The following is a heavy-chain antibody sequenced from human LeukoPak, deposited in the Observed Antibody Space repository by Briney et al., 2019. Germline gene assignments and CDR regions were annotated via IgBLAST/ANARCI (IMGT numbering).Heavy chain of an antibody. Sequence: GSLRLSCAGSGFSLSSHSMNWVRQAPGKGLEWVSSISSSSSYIYYADSVKGRFTISRDNAKKSLSLQMNSLRAEDTAVYYCARGPSYYYDSSGFDAFDIWGQGTMVTVSS. CDR1: GFSLSSHS. D-gene: IGHD3-22*01. J-gene: IGHJ3*02. V-gene: IGHV3-21*01. CDR3: ARGPSYYYDSSGFDAFDI. CDR2: ISSSSSYI.